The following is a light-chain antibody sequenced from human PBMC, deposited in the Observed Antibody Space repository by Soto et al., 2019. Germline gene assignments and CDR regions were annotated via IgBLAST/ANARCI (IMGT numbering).Light chain of an antibody. CDR1: QSISSY. J-gene: IGKJ4*01. CDR2: DAS. V-gene: IGKV1-39*01. Sequence: DIQMTQSPSSLSASVGDRVTITCRASQSISSYLNWYQQKPGKAPKVLIYDASSLQSGVPSRFSGSKSGTDFTLTSSSLQPEDFATYYCQQSYSTPLTFGGGTKVEIK. CDR3: QQSYSTPLT.